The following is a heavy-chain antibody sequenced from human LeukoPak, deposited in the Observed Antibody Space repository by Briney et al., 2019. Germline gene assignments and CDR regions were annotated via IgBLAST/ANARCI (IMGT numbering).Heavy chain of an antibody. CDR1: GYTFTNYD. D-gene: IGHD2-2*01. CDR2: MNPNSGNT. Sequence: GASVRVSCKASGYTFTNYDINWVRQATGQELEWMGWMNPNSGNTGYAQKFQGRVTMTRNTSISTAYMELSSLRSEDTAVYYCARGLWSSRVVPLRCYYMDVWGKGTTVTVSS. CDR3: ARGLWSSRVVPLRCYYMDV. V-gene: IGHV1-8*01. J-gene: IGHJ6*03.